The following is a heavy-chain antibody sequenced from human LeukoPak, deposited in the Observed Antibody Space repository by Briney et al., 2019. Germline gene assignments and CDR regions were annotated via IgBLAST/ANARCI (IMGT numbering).Heavy chain of an antibody. V-gene: IGHV3-23*01. CDR1: GFTFSSYA. D-gene: IGHD3-22*01. CDR3: SVMHRYYDGSGYWVQ. J-gene: IGHJ4*02. Sequence: GGSLRLSCAASGFTFSSYAMSWVRQAPGKGLEWVSGISTNGGSTSYADSVKGRFTISRGNPRNTLYMQMNSLRAEDTAVYYCSVMHRYYDGSGYWVQWGQGTLVTVSS. CDR2: ISTNGGST.